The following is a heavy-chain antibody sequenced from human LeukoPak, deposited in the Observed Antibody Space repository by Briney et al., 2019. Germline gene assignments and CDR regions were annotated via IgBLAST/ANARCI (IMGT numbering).Heavy chain of an antibody. V-gene: IGHV4-39*05. J-gene: IGHJ4*02. CDR3: ATSGWYLLPGVY. CDR1: GGSISSTNYY. D-gene: IGHD6-19*01. CDR2: IYYSGST. Sequence: SETPSLTCTVSGGSISSTNYYWGWVRQPPGKGLEWIGSIYYSGSTYYNPSLESRLTISVDTSKNQFSLKLSSVTAADTAVYYCATSGWYLLPGVYWSQGTLVTVSS.